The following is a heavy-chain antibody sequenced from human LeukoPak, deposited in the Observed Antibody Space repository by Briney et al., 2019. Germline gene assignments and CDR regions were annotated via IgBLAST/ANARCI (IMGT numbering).Heavy chain of an antibody. Sequence: GGSLRLSCAASGFTFSSYGMHWVRQAPGKGLEWVAFIRYDGSNKYYADSVKGRFTISRDNSNNTLYLQMNSLRAEDTAVYYCAKPWTNLPSYYFDYWGQGTLVTVSS. V-gene: IGHV3-30*02. CDR1: GFTFSSYG. D-gene: IGHD3/OR15-3a*01. CDR2: IRYDGSNK. CDR3: AKPWTNLPSYYFDY. J-gene: IGHJ4*02.